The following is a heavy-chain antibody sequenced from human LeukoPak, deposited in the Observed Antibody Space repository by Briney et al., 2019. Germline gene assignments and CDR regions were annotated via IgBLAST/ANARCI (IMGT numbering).Heavy chain of an antibody. V-gene: IGHV3-23*01. CDR1: GFTFSSYA. CDR2: ISGSGEST. J-gene: IGHJ4*02. CDR3: AKDRGHWGPTYFDY. Sequence: GGSLRLSCAASGFTFSSYAMSWVRQAPGKGLEWVAGISGSGESTFYADSVKGRITISRDNSKNTLYLQMNSLRAEDTAVYYCAKDRGHWGPTYFDYWGQRTLVTVSS. D-gene: IGHD7-27*01.